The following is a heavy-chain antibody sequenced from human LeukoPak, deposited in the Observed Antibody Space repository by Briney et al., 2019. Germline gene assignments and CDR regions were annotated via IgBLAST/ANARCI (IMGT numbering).Heavy chain of an antibody. J-gene: IGHJ4*02. Sequence: SVKVSCKASGGTFSSFAISWVRQAPGQGLEWMGGIIPIFGTANYAQKFQGRVTMTEDTSTDTAYMELSSLRSEDTAVYYCATDLGIAAPFDYWGQGTLVTVSS. CDR1: GGTFSSFA. CDR2: IIPIFGTA. D-gene: IGHD6-13*01. V-gene: IGHV1-69*06. CDR3: ATDLGIAAPFDY.